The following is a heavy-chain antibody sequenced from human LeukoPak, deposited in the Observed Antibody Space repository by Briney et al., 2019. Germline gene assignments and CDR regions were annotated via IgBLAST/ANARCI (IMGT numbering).Heavy chain of an antibody. V-gene: IGHV4-59*01. J-gene: IGHJ4*02. CDR2: IYYSGST. Sequence: SETLSLTCTVSGGSISSYYWSWIRQPPGKGLEGIGDIYYSGSTNYNPSLKSRVTISVDTSKKQFSLKLSSVTAADTAVYYCARAIEVGAMTPFDYWGQGTLVTVSS. CDR1: GGSISSYY. D-gene: IGHD1-26*01. CDR3: ARAIEVGAMTPFDY.